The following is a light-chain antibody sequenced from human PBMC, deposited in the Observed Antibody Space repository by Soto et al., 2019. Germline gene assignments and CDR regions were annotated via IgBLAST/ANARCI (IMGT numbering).Light chain of an antibody. CDR3: QQRSNWPPVRT. CDR1: QSVSSY. CDR2: DAS. V-gene: IGKV3-11*01. J-gene: IGKJ1*01. Sequence: EIVLTQSPATLSLSPGERATLSCRSSQSVSSYLAWYQQKPGQAPRLLIYDASHRATGIPARFSGSGSGTDFTLTISSREPEDFAVYYCQQRSNWPPVRTFGQGTKVEIK.